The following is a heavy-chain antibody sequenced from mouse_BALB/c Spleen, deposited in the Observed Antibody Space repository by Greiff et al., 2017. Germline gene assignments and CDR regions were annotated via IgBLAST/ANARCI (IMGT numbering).Heavy chain of an antibody. D-gene: IGHD2-4*01. Sequence: EVNLVESGGGLVKPGGSLKLSCAASGFTFSSYAMSWVRQSPEKRLEWVAEISSGGSYTYYPDTVTGRFTISRDNAKNTLYLEMSSLRSEDTAMYYCARRAMITTKGFDYWGQGTTLTVSS. CDR2: ISSGGSYT. V-gene: IGHV5-9-4*01. CDR3: ARRAMITTKGFDY. CDR1: GFTFSSYA. J-gene: IGHJ2*01.